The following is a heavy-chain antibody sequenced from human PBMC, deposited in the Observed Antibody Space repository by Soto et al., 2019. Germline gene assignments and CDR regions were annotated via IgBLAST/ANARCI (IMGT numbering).Heavy chain of an antibody. D-gene: IGHD2-21*02. CDR3: ARARPHDCWAD. V-gene: IGHV4-59*02. CDR2: IYFSGSA. Sequence: PSETLSLTCTVSGDSVSNYFWSWSRQPPGRGLEWIGYIYFSGSANYNPSLKRRVTMSVDSSKNQFSMTLSSVTAADTAMYYCARARPHDCWADRGQGAPVTVSS. CDR1: GDSVSNYF. J-gene: IGHJ4*02.